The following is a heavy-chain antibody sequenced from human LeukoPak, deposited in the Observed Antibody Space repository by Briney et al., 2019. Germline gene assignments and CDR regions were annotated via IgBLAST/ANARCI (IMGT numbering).Heavy chain of an antibody. D-gene: IGHD6-13*01. J-gene: IGHJ4*02. CDR3: ARVSPGIAAAGTY. CDR1: GYTFTSYD. CDR2: MKPNSGNT. Sequence: GASVKVSCKASGYTFTSYDINWVRQATGQGLEWMGWMKPNSGNTGYAQKFQGRVTMTRNTSISTAYMELSSLRSEDTAVYYCARVSPGIAAAGTYWGQGTLVTVSS. V-gene: IGHV1-8*01.